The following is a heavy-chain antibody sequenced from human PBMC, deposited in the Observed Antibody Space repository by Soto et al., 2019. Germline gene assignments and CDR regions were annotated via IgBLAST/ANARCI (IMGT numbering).Heavy chain of an antibody. J-gene: IGHJ4*02. CDR1: GDSIRSISHS. CDR2: IFYNAIT. V-gene: IGHV4-39*02. CDR3: ARLATGSKYYFDX. D-gene: IGHD1-1*01. Sequence: SETLSLTCTVSGDSIRSISHSWGWIRQSPGQGLELIGNIFYNAITYYNPSLTSRVTIYAETSKKHFSLKLRSVTVADTAVYSCARLATGSKYYFDXWGPGSLVPVSX.